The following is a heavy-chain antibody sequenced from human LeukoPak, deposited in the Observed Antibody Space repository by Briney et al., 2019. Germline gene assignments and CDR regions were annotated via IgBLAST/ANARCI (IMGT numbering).Heavy chain of an antibody. CDR2: ISGSGDVI. V-gene: IGHV3-48*03. CDR3: ARPLGYSGSGSYYAY. Sequence: GGSLRLSCSASGFTFTNYEMNWVRRAPGKGLEWVSYISGSGDVIHYADTVKGRFIISRDNAENSLFLQMNSLRAEDTAVYFCARPLGYSGSGSYYAYWGQGTIVTVSS. D-gene: IGHD3-10*01. J-gene: IGHJ4*02. CDR1: GFTFTNYE.